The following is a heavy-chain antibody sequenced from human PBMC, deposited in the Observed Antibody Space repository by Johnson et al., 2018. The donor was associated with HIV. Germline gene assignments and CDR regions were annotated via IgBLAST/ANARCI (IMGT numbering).Heavy chain of an antibody. J-gene: IGHJ3*02. Sequence: QVQLVESGGGVVQPGRSLRLSCAASGFTFSSYAMHWVRQAPGKGLEWVAVISYDGSHKYYADSVKGRFTISRDNSKNTLYLQMNSLRPEDTAAYYCATIAAHGAAFDIWGQGTVVTVSS. CDR2: ISYDGSHK. D-gene: IGHD6-25*01. CDR1: GFTFSSYA. CDR3: ATIAAHGAAFDI. V-gene: IGHV3-30*04.